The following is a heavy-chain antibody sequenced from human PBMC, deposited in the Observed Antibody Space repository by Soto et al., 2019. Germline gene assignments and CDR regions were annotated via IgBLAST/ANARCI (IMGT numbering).Heavy chain of an antibody. Sequence: GGSLRLSCAASGFTFSSYSMHWVRQAPGKGLEWVSSIGTRSDIYYADSVKGRFTISRDNAKNSLSLQMNSMTAEDTAVYYCAREESAWPLAYGLDVWGQGTTVTVSS. CDR3: AREESAWPLAYGLDV. J-gene: IGHJ6*02. CDR1: GFTFSSYS. CDR2: IGTRSDI. V-gene: IGHV3-21*01.